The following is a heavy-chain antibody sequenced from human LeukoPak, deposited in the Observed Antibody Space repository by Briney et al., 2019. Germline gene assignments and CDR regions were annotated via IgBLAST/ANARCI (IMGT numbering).Heavy chain of an antibody. CDR1: GYSFTNNW. J-gene: IGHJ1*01. Sequence: GESLQISCKGSGYSFTNNWIGWVRQMPGKGLEWMGIILPGDSDTRYSPSFQGQVTISADKSINTAYVQWSSLKASDTAMYYCATYAGTSSKYFQHWGQGTLVTVSS. CDR2: ILPGDSDT. D-gene: IGHD3-10*01. V-gene: IGHV5-51*01. CDR3: ATYAGTSSKYFQH.